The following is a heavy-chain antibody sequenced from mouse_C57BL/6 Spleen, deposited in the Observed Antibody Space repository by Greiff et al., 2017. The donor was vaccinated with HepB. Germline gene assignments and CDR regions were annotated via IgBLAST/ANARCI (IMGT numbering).Heavy chain of an antibody. V-gene: IGHV5-4*01. Sequence: EVHLVESGGGLVKPGGSLKLSCAASGFTFSSYAMSWVRQTPEKRLEWVATISDGGSYTSYPDNVKGRFTISRDNAKNNLYLQMSKLKSEDTAMYYCARDWDSNPNWYFDVWGTGTTVTVSS. J-gene: IGHJ1*03. CDR3: ARDWDSNPNWYFDV. D-gene: IGHD2-5*01. CDR2: ISDGGSYT. CDR1: GFTFSSYA.